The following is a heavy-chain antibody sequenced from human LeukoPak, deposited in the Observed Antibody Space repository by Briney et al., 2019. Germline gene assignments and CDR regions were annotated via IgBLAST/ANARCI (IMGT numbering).Heavy chain of an antibody. V-gene: IGHV4-61*01. CDR1: GGSVSSGSFY. CDR3: ARRANGNLDY. Sequence: SETLSLTCTVSGGSVSSGSFYWSWIRQPPGKGLEWIGFIYNSGSTNYNASLKSRVTISVDTSKNQFSLRLTSVTAADTAVYYCARRANGNLDYWGQGTLVTVSS. CDR2: IYNSGST. J-gene: IGHJ4*02. D-gene: IGHD4-23*01.